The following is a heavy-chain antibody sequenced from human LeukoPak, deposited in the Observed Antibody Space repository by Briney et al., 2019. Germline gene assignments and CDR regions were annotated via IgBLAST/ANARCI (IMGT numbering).Heavy chain of an antibody. Sequence: GESLKISCTGSGYSFTNYWIGWVRQLPGKGLEWMGIIYPDDSDTRYRPSFQGQVTISADKSIATAYLQWSSLKASDTAMYYCARLQYSNGYVDYWGQGTLVTVSS. V-gene: IGHV5-51*01. CDR1: GYSFTNYW. CDR2: IYPDDSDT. D-gene: IGHD5-18*01. CDR3: ARLQYSNGYVDY. J-gene: IGHJ4*02.